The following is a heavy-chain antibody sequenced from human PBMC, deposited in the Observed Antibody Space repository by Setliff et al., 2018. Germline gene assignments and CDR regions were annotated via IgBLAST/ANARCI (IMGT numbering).Heavy chain of an antibody. V-gene: IGHV1-18*01. CDR1: GGTFSSDV. D-gene: IGHD2-15*01. CDR3: AISTLSICSGGTCPNAFDV. CDR2: ISSYNDVT. Sequence: ASVKVSCKASGGTFSSDVITWVRQAPGQGLEWMGWISSYNDVTNYAQRFQGRVTMTTDTSTSASYMELRSLRSDDTAVYYCAISTLSICSGGTCPNAFDVWGQGTMVTVSS. J-gene: IGHJ3*01.